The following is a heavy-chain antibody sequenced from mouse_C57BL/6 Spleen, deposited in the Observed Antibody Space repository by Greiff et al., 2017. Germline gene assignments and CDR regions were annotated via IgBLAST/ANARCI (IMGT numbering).Heavy chain of an antibody. J-gene: IGHJ3*01. V-gene: IGHV1-64*01. Sequence: QVQLQQPGAELVKPGASVKLSCKASGYTFTSYWMHWVKQRPGQGLEWIGMIHPSSGSTNYNEKFKSKATLTVDKSSSTAYMQLSRLTSEDSEVCYCARDEGLRRGFAYWGQGTLVTVSA. CDR1: GYTFTSYW. CDR2: IHPSSGST. D-gene: IGHD2-4*01. CDR3: ARDEGLRRGFAY.